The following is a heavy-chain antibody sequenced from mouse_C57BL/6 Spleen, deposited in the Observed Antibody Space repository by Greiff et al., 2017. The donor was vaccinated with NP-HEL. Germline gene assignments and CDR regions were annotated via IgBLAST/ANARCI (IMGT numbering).Heavy chain of an antibody. Sequence: QVQLQQPGAELVKPGASVKLSCKASGYTFTSYWMHWVKQRPGQGLEWIGMIHPNSGSTNYNEKFKSKATLTVDKSSSTASMQLSSLTSEDSAVYYCARCDEYYAAMDYWGQGTSVTVSS. CDR3: ARCDEYYAAMDY. CDR1: GYTFTSYW. CDR2: IHPNSGST. V-gene: IGHV1-64*01. J-gene: IGHJ4*01. D-gene: IGHD2-3*01.